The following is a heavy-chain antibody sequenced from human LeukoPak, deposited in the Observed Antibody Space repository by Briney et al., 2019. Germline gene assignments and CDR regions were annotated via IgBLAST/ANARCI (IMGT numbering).Heavy chain of an antibody. D-gene: IGHD3-9*01. CDR3: ARDTPYYDILTGYSD. Sequence: GASVKVSCKASGYTFTEYYMYWVRQAPGQGLEWMGGINPNSGVTNYAQKFQGRVIMTRDMSISTAYMELRSLRSDDTAVYYCARDTPYYDILTGYSDWGQGTLVTVSS. J-gene: IGHJ4*02. CDR2: INPNSGVT. V-gene: IGHV1-2*02. CDR1: GYTFTEYY.